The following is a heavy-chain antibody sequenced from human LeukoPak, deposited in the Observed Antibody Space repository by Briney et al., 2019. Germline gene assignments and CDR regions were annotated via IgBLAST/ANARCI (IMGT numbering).Heavy chain of an antibody. CDR3: VRGALRDCSYTSCTRGNWFDP. Sequence: GGSLRLSCAASGFTFSSHWMHWVGQAPEKGLVGVSHINADGSATYYAASVKGRFTISRDNASNTLYLQMHSLTAEDTGVYYCVRGALRDCSYTSCTRGNWFDPWGQGTLVTVSS. CDR1: GFTFSSHW. J-gene: IGHJ5*02. V-gene: IGHV3-74*01. D-gene: IGHD2-2*01. CDR2: INADGSAT.